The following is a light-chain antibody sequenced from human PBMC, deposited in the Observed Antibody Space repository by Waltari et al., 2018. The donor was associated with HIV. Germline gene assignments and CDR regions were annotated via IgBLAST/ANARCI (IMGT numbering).Light chain of an antibody. CDR3: SSYRRDSTQV. CDR2: EVS. V-gene: IGLV2-14*01. Sequence: QSALTQPASVSGSPGQSITISCTGSSSDVGSFNFVYWYQQYPGKAPKLVIFEVSKRPSGVSSRFSGSKSGNTASLTISGLQAEDEADYHCSSYRRDSTQVFGGGTKLTVL. J-gene: IGLJ2*01. CDR1: SSDVGSFNF.